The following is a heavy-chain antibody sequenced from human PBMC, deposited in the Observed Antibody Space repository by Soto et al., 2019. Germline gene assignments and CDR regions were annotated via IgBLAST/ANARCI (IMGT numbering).Heavy chain of an antibody. V-gene: IGHV3-30-3*01. D-gene: IGHD3-3*01. Sequence: GGSLRLSCAASGFTFSSYAMHWVRQAPGKGLEWVAVISYDGSNKYYADSVKGRFTISRDNSKNTLYLQMNSLRAEDTAVYYCARSMPGVEGRWYYDFWSGYLENWGQGTLVTVSS. CDR1: GFTFSSYA. CDR3: ARSMPGVEGRWYYDFWSGYLEN. CDR2: ISYDGSNK. J-gene: IGHJ4*02.